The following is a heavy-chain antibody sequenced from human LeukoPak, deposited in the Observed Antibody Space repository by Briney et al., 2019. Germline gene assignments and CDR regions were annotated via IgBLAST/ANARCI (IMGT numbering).Heavy chain of an antibody. Sequence: PGRSLRLSCAASGFTFSSYGMHWVRQAPGKGLEWVAVIWYDGSNKYYADSVKGRFTISRDNSKNTLYLQMNSLRAEDTAVYYCASLDGGGGGDYWGQGTLATVSS. CDR3: ASLDGGGGGDY. CDR1: GFTFSSYG. CDR2: IWYDGSNK. V-gene: IGHV3-33*08. D-gene: IGHD2-21*01. J-gene: IGHJ4*02.